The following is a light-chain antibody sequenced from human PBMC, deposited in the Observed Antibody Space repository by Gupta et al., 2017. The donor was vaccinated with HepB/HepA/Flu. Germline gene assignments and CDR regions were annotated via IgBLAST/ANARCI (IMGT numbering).Light chain of an antibody. CDR2: AAS. V-gene: IGKV1-39*01. CDR3: QQGDSTPSS. J-gene: IGKJ2*04. CDR1: QSISSY. Sequence: DIQMTQSPSSLSASLGDRLTITCRAWQSISSYLNWYHQKPGKAPKLLIYAASRWKSGVPSRFSGSGSGTDFTLTISRLQPEDFATYYCQQGDSTPSSFGQGTKMDIK.